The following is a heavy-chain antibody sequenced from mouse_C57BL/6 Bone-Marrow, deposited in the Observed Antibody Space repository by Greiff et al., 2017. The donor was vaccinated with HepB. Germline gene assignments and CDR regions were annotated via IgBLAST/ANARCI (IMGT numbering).Heavy chain of an antibody. Sequence: QVQLKQPGAELVKPGASVKMSCKASGYTFTSYWITWVKQRPGQGLEWIGDIYPGSGSTNYNEKFKSKATLTVDNSSSTAYMQLSSLTSEDSAVYYCTSSFDYCGQGTTLTVSS. J-gene: IGHJ2*01. CDR2: IYPGSGST. CDR3: TSSFDY. CDR1: GYTFTSYW. V-gene: IGHV1-55*01.